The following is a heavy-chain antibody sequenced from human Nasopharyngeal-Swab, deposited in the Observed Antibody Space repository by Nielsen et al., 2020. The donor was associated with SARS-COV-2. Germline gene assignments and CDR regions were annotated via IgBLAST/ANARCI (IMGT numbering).Heavy chain of an antibody. Sequence: GESLKISCAASGFTFSSYSMNWVRQAPGKGLEWVSYISSSSSTIYYADSVKGRFTISRDNAKNSLYLQMTSLRDEDTAVYYCARDGYSSSWYAFDIWGQGTMVTVSS. J-gene: IGHJ3*02. D-gene: IGHD6-6*01. V-gene: IGHV3-48*02. CDR2: ISSSSSTI. CDR3: ARDGYSSSWYAFDI. CDR1: GFTFSSYS.